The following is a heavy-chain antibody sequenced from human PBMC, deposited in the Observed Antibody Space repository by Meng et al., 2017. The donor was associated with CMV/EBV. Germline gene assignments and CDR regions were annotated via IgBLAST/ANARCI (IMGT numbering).Heavy chain of an antibody. J-gene: IGHJ3*02. CDR1: GFTFSSYW. Sequence: GGSLRLSCAASGFTFSSYWMHWVRQAPGKGLVWVSRINSDGSRTSYADSVKGRFTISRDNAKNTLYLQMNSLRGEDTAVYYCASWYDAFDIWGQGTMVTVSS. CDR3: ASWYDAFDI. D-gene: IGHD6-13*01. CDR2: INSDGSRT. V-gene: IGHV3-74*01.